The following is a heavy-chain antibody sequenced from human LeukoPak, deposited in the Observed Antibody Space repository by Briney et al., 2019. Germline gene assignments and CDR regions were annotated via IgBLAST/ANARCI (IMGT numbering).Heavy chain of an antibody. J-gene: IGHJ4*02. CDR3: VTDFPVY. Sequence: GGSLRLPCAASGSTFSSNSLHWVRQAPGKGLEWVSYISSSSSSIYYADSVKGRFTISRDNAKNSLYLQMNSLRVEDSAVYYCVTDFPVYWGQGTLVTVSS. CDR2: ISSSSSSI. CDR1: GSTFSSNS. V-gene: IGHV3-48*01.